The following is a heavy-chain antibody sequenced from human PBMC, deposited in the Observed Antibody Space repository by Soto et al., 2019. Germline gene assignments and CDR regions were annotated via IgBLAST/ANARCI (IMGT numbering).Heavy chain of an antibody. D-gene: IGHD5-18*01. J-gene: IGHJ5*02. Sequence: SETLSLTCTVSGGSIISGDYYWSWIRQPPGKGLEWIGYIYYSGSTNYTPSLKSRVTISVDTSKNQFSLKLSSVTAADTAVYYCARDSGYNYGSFRWFDPWGQGTLVTVSS. V-gene: IGHV4-61*08. CDR3: ARDSGYNYGSFRWFDP. CDR2: IYYSGST. CDR1: GGSIISGDYY.